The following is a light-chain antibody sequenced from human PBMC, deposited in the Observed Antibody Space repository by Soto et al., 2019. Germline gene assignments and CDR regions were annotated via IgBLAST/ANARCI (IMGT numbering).Light chain of an antibody. Sequence: EVVLTQSPGTLSLSPGERATLSCRASQSVSNNYLAWYQQKPGQSPKHLIFGSTDRATGIPDRFSGSGSGTDCTLTISSLEPEDFAVYCCHRYGSSPPYTFGQGTKLEI. CDR2: GST. V-gene: IGKV3-20*01. CDR1: QSVSNNY. CDR3: HRYGSSPPYT. J-gene: IGKJ2*01.